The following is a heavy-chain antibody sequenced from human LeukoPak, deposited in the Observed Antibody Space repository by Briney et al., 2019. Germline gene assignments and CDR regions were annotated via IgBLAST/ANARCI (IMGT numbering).Heavy chain of an antibody. D-gene: IGHD6-13*01. Sequence: GGSLRLSCAASGFTFSSYAMSWVRQAPGKGLEWVSAISGSGGSTYYADSVKGRFTISRDNSRNTLYLQMNSLRAEDTAVYYCAKDSLGSSSKNWFDPWGQGTLVTVSS. CDR1: GFTFSSYA. CDR3: AKDSLGSSSKNWFDP. V-gene: IGHV3-23*01. J-gene: IGHJ5*02. CDR2: ISGSGGST.